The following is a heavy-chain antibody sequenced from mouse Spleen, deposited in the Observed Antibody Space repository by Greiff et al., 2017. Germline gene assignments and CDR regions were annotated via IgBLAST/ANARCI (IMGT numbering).Heavy chain of an antibody. J-gene: IGHJ2*01. CDR1: GFTFSSYA. V-gene: IGHV5-9-3*01. CDR2: ISSGGGNT. CDR3: ARQGGPYYFDY. Sequence: EVQGVESGGGLVKLGGSLKLSCAASGFTFSSYAMSWVRQTPEKRLEWVATISSGGGNTYYPDSVKGRFTISRDNAKNTLYLQMSSLKSEDTAMYYCARQGGPYYFDYWGQGTTLTVSS.